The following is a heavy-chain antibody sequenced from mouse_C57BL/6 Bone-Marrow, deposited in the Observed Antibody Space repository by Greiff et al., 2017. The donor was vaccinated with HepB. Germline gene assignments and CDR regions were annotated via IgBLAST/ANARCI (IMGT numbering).Heavy chain of an antibody. CDR2: ISSGSSTI. Sequence: DVKLVESGGGLVKPGGSLKLSCAASGFTFSDYGMHWVRQAPEKGLEWVAYISSGSSTIYYADTVKGRFTISRDNAKNTLFLQMTSLRSEDTAMYYCARNSYGWYFDVWGTGTTVTVSS. V-gene: IGHV5-17*01. J-gene: IGHJ1*03. CDR1: GFTFSDYG. CDR3: ARNSYGWYFDV. D-gene: IGHD1-1*01.